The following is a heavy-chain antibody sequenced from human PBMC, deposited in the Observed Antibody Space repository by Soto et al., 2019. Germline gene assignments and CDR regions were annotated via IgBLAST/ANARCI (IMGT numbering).Heavy chain of an antibody. V-gene: IGHV3-23*01. Sequence: EVQLLESGEGLVQPGGSLRLSCAASGFTFSSYAMSWVRQAPGKGLEWVSAISGSGGSTYYADSVKGRFTISRDNSKNTLYLQMNSLRAEDTAVYYCAKETYYYDSSGFYYFDYWGQGTLVTVSS. J-gene: IGHJ4*02. CDR2: ISGSGGST. CDR1: GFTFSSYA. CDR3: AKETYYYDSSGFYYFDY. D-gene: IGHD3-22*01.